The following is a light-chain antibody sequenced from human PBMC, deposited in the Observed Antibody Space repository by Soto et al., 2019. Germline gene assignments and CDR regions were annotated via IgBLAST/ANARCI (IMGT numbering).Light chain of an antibody. J-gene: IGKJ5*01. CDR1: QRLLHSNGNNF. V-gene: IGKV2-28*01. Sequence: EIVATQYKLSLPVTPGEPSSISCMSSQRLLHSNGNNFLDWYLQKPGQAPQLLIYLGSNRAPGVPDRVSGSGAGTDFTLKISRVEAEDVGVYYCMQALQTPYTFGQGTRLEIK. CDR2: LGS. CDR3: MQALQTPYT.